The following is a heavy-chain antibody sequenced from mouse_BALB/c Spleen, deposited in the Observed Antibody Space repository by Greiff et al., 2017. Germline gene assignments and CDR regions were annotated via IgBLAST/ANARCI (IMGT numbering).Heavy chain of an antibody. Sequence: EVQLVESGGGLVQPGGSRKLSCAASGFTFSSFGMHWVRQAPEKGLEWVAYISSGSSTIYYADTVKGRFTISRDNPKNTLFLQMTSLRSEDTAMYYCARGTTATMAYWGQGTLVTVSA. CDR1: GFTFSSFG. CDR2: ISSGSSTI. J-gene: IGHJ3*01. CDR3: ARGTTATMAY. V-gene: IGHV5-17*02. D-gene: IGHD1-2*01.